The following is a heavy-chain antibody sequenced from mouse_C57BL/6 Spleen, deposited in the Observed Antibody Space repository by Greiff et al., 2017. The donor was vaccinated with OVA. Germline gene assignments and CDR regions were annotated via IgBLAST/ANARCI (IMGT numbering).Heavy chain of an antibody. CDR3: AFITTVVATDY. V-gene: IGHV1-61*01. CDR2: IYPSDSET. Sequence: VQLQQPGAELVGPGSSVKLSCKASGYTFTSYWMDWVKQRPGQGLEWIGNIYPSDSETHYNQKFKDKATLTVDKSSSTAYMQLSSLTSEDSAVYYCAFITTVVATDYWGQGTTLTVSS. J-gene: IGHJ2*01. D-gene: IGHD1-1*01. CDR1: GYTFTSYW.